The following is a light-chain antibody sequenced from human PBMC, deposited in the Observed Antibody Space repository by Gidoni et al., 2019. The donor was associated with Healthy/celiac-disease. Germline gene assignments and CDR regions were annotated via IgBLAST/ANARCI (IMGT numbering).Light chain of an antibody. CDR2: LGS. V-gene: IGKV2-28*01. CDR1: QSLLHSNGYNY. J-gene: IGKJ2*01. CDR3: MQALQTPPT. Sequence: DIVMTQSPLSLPVTPGAPASISCRSSQSLLHSNGYNYLDWYLQKPGQSPQLLIYLGSNRASGVPDRFSGSGSGTDFTLKIIRVEAEDVGVYYCMQALQTPPTFXXXTKLEIK.